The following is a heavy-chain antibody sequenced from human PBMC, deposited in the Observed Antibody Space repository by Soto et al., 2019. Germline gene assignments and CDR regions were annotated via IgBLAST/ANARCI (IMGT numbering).Heavy chain of an antibody. D-gene: IGHD2-2*01. V-gene: IGHV4-31*03. CDR1: GGSISSGGYY. Sequence: QVQLQESGPGLVKPSQTLSHTCTVSGGSISSGGYYWRWIRQHPGKGLEWIGYIYHSGTTYYNPSLKSRVTISVDTSKNQFSLKLTSVTAADTAVYYCARVRGNQLLEWFDPWGQGTLVTVSS. CDR2: IYHSGTT. J-gene: IGHJ5*02. CDR3: ARVRGNQLLEWFDP.